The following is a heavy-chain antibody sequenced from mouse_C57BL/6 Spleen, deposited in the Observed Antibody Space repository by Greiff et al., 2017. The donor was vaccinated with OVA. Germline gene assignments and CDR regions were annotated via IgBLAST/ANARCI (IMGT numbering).Heavy chain of an antibody. V-gene: IGHV1-62-2*01. J-gene: IGHJ3*01. D-gene: IGHD1-1*02. CDR3: ARDDGGCYWFAY. Sequence: QVQLQQSGAELVKPGASVKLSCKASGYTFTEYTIHWVKQRPGQGLEWIGWFYPGSGSIKYNEKFKDKATLTADKSSSTVYMELSRMTSEDSAVYFCARDDGGCYWFAYWGQGTLVTVSA. CDR2: FYPGSGSI. CDR1: GYTFTEYT.